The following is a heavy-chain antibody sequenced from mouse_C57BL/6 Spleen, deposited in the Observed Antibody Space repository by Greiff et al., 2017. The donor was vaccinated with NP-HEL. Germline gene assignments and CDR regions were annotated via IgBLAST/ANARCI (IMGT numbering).Heavy chain of an antibody. CDR3: ARLHSNYGYFDY. J-gene: IGHJ2*01. V-gene: IGHV1-4*01. Sequence: VQLQQSGAELARPGASVKMSCKASGYTFTSYTMHWVKQRPGQGLEWIGYINPSSGYTKYNQKFKDKATLTADKSSSTVYMQLSSLTSEDSAVYYCARLHSNYGYFDYWGQGTTLTVSS. CDR1: GYTFTSYT. CDR2: INPSSGYT. D-gene: IGHD2-5*01.